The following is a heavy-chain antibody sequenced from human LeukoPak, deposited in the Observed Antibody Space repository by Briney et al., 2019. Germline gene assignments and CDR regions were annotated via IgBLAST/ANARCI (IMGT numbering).Heavy chain of an antibody. J-gene: IGHJ4*02. Sequence: ASVKVSCKASGYTFSDYSIHWVRQAPGQGLEWMGRINSNSGGTSYAQNFQGRVTMTRDTSITTAYMEVSGLTSDDTAVYYCVRGGSGSGYLYYFDSWGQGTLVSVSS. CDR3: VRGGSGSGYLYYFDS. D-gene: IGHD3-10*01. CDR2: INSNSGGT. CDR1: GYTFSDYS. V-gene: IGHV1-2*06.